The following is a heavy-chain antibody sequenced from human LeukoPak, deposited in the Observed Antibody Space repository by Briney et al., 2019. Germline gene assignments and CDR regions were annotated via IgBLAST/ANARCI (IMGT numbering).Heavy chain of an antibody. CDR2: ISGSGGST. CDR1: GFTVSSNY. Sequence: GGSLRLSCAASGFTVSSNYMSWVRQAPGKGLEWVSAISGSGGSTYYADSVKGRFTISRDNSKNTLYLQMNSLRAEDTAVYYCAKLGQDPTYYYDSSGSYPGYYFDYWGQGTLVTVSS. D-gene: IGHD3-22*01. CDR3: AKLGQDPTYYYDSSGSYPGYYFDY. J-gene: IGHJ4*02. V-gene: IGHV3-23*01.